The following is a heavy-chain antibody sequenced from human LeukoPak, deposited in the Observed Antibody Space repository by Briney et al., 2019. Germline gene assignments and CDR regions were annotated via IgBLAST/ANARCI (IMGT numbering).Heavy chain of an antibody. V-gene: IGHV3-15*01. Sequence: GGSLRLSCAASGFTFSHALMNWVRQAPGKGLEWVGRIKSKTDGGATDYSAPMKGRFTISRDDSKNTLYLQMNSLKTGDTAMYYCCTDDSGSYFQGDPFDIWGQGTMVTVSS. J-gene: IGHJ3*02. CDR3: CTDDSGSYFQGDPFDI. CDR1: GFTFSHAL. CDR2: IKSKTDGGAT. D-gene: IGHD1-26*01.